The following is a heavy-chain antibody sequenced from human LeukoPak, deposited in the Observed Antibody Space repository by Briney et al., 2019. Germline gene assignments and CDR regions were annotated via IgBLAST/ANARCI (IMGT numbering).Heavy chain of an antibody. CDR1: GYTFTGFY. D-gene: IGHD2-21*02. CDR2: INPNIGDA. CDR3: ARMDLDGGDSIGFDS. Sequence: ASVKVSCKASGYTFTGFYMHWVRQAPGQGLEWMGWINPNIGDAYYAQKFQGRVTMTRDRSINTAYMELSRLTSDDTAVYYCARMDLDGGDSIGFDSWGQGTLVTVSS. V-gene: IGHV1-2*02. J-gene: IGHJ5*01.